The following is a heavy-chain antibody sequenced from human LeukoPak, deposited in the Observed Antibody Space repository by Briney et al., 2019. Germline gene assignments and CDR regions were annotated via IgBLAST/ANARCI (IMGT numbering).Heavy chain of an antibody. Sequence: SVKVSCKASGYTFTSYTISWVRQAPGQGLEWMGRIIPILGIANYAQKFQGRVTITADKSTSTAYVELSSLRSEDTAVYYCARADCSSTSCYTTDLDYWGQGTLVTVSS. CDR2: IIPILGIA. CDR1: GYTFTSYT. D-gene: IGHD2-2*02. CDR3: ARADCSSTSCYTTDLDY. J-gene: IGHJ4*02. V-gene: IGHV1-69*02.